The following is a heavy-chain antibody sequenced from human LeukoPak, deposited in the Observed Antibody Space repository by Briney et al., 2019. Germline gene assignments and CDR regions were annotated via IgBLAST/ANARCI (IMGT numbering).Heavy chain of an antibody. CDR3: ARMVRGVMYFDY. J-gene: IGHJ4*02. CDR1: GGSISSDNYS. Sequence: SQTLSLTCAVSGGSISSDNYSWSWIRQPPGKGLELIGYIYHSGSTYYTPSLKSRATISVDRSKNQFSLKLSSVTAADTAVYYCARMVRGVMYFDYWGQGTLVTVSS. D-gene: IGHD3-10*01. CDR2: IYHSGST. V-gene: IGHV4-30-2*01.